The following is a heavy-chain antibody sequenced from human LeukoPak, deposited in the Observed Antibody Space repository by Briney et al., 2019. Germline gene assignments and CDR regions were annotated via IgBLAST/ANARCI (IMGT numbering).Heavy chain of an antibody. V-gene: IGHV3-53*01. CDR3: ASRRRSYSPFDP. CDR1: GFTVSSNY. D-gene: IGHD1-26*01. Sequence: PGGSLRLSCAVSGFTVSSNYMSWVRQAPGKGLEWVSLIYGGSNTQYAASVKGRFTISRDSSKNTLYLQMNGLRVEDTAMYYCASRRRSYSPFDPWGQGTLVTVSS. J-gene: IGHJ5*02. CDR2: IYGGSNT.